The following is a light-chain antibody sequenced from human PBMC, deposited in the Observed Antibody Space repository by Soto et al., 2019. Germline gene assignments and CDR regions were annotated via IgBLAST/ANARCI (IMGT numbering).Light chain of an antibody. CDR1: QSVRDN. J-gene: IGKJ1*01. V-gene: IGKV3-15*01. CDR3: QQYNNWPPAWT. Sequence: EILLTQSPATLAVSPGEGATLSCRVSQSVRDNLAWYQQKPGQAPRLLXXRASTRATGVPARFSGSGSGTQFTLTISSLQSEDFAVYYCQQYNNWPPAWTFGQGTKVDIK. CDR2: RAS.